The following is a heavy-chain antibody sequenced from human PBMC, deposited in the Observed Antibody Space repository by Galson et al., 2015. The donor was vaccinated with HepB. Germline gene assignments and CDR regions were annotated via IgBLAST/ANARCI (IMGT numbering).Heavy chain of an antibody. CDR2: IWYDGSNK. CDR1: GFTFSSYG. V-gene: IGHV3-33*01. Sequence: SLRLSCAASGFTFSSYGMHWVRQAPGKGLEWVAVIWYDGSNKYYADSVKGRFTISRDNSKNTLYLQMNSLRAEDTAVYYCAREGYGGNSGYFDYWGQGTLVTVSS. D-gene: IGHD4-23*01. CDR3: AREGYGGNSGYFDY. J-gene: IGHJ4*02.